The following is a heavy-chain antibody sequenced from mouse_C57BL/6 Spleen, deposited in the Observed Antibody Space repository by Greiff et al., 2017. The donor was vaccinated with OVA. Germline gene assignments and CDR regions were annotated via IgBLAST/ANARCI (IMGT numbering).Heavy chain of an antibody. Sequence: EVKLEESGGGLVKPGGSLKLSCAASGFTFSSYAMSWVRQTPEKRLEWVATISDGGSYTYYPDNVKGRFTISRDNAKNNLYLQMSHLKSKDTAMYYCASTTVVAHWYFDVWGTGTTVTVSS. CDR3: ASTTVVAHWYFDV. D-gene: IGHD1-1*01. CDR2: ISDGGSYT. V-gene: IGHV5-4*03. CDR1: GFTFSSYA. J-gene: IGHJ1*03.